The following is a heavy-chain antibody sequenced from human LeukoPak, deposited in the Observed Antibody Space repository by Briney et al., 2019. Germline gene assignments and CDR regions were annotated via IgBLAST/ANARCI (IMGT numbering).Heavy chain of an antibody. CDR2: ISAYNRKT. CDR3: ARDRSTHDY. J-gene: IGHJ4*02. V-gene: IGHV1-18*01. Sequence: ASVKVSCKASGYTFSNYGISWVRQAPGQGLEWMGWISAYNRKTDYAQKFQGRVTMTTDTSMSTSYMELRSLRSDDTAVYYCARDRSTHDYWGQGTLVTVSS. CDR1: GYTFSNYG.